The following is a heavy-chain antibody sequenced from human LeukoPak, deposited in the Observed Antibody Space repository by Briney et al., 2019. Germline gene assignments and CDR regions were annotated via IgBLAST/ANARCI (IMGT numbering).Heavy chain of an antibody. CDR3: ARRNGKRSDLL. D-gene: IGHD6-19*01. CDR1: GGSFSGYY. CDR2: INHSGST. J-gene: IGHJ4*02. Sequence: PETLSLTCAVYGGSFSGYYWSWIRQPPGKGLEWIGEINHSGSTNYNPSLKSRVTISVDTSKNQFSLKLSSVTAADTAVYYCARRNGKRSDLLWGQGTLVTVSS. V-gene: IGHV4-34*01.